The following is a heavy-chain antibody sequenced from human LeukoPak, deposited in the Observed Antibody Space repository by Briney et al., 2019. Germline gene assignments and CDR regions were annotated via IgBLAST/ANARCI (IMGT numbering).Heavy chain of an antibody. J-gene: IGHJ1*01. D-gene: IGHD3-3*01. Sequence: ASVKVSCKVSGYTLTELSMHWVRQAPGKGLEWMGGFDLEDGETIYAQKFQGRVTMTEDTSTDTAYMELSSLRSEDTAVYYCTTDNTIFGVVMGNFQHWGQGTLVTVSS. CDR2: FDLEDGET. CDR3: TTDNTIFGVVMGNFQH. CDR1: GYTLTELS. V-gene: IGHV1-24*01.